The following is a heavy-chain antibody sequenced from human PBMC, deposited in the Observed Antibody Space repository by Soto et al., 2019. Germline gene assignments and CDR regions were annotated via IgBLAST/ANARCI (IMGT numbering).Heavy chain of an antibody. CDR2: IYSDNNT. Sequence: EVQLVETGGDLIQPGGSLRLSCAASGFTVSSDSMTWVRQAPGKGLEWISIIYSDNNTDYADSVKGRFSISRDTSKNILYLQMNSLRAEDTDEYYCARHYSAMAVWGQGTTVTVSS. V-gene: IGHV3-53*02. J-gene: IGHJ6*02. CDR3: ARHYSAMAV. CDR1: GFTVSSDS.